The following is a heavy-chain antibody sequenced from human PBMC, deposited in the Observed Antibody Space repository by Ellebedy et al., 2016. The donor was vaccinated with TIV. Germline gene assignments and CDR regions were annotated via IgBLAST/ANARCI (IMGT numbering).Heavy chain of an antibody. Sequence: GESLKISCAASGFTFSSYAMSWVRQAPGKGLEWVSAISGSGGSTYYADSVKGRFTISRDNSKNTLYLQMTSLRAEDTAVYYCAKRVTMVRGVITHYYYAMDVWGQGTTVTVSS. CDR2: ISGSGGST. CDR1: GFTFSSYA. CDR3: AKRVTMVRGVITHYYYAMDV. J-gene: IGHJ6*02. D-gene: IGHD3-10*01. V-gene: IGHV3-23*01.